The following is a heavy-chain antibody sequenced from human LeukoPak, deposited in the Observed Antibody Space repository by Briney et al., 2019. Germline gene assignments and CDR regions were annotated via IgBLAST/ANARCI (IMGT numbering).Heavy chain of an antibody. J-gene: IGHJ4*02. CDR3: ARVYRQQLVYFDY. D-gene: IGHD6-13*01. V-gene: IGHV1-46*01. Sequence: ASVEVSCKASRYTFTSYYMHWVRQAPGQWLEWMGIINPSGGSTSYAQKFQGRVTMTRDTSTSTVYMELSSLRSEDTAVYYCARVYRQQLVYFDYWGQGTLVTVSS. CDR1: RYTFTSYY. CDR2: INPSGGST.